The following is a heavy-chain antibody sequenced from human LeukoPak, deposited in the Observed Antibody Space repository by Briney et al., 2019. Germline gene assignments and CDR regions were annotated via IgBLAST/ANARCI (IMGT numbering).Heavy chain of an antibody. D-gene: IGHD5-18*01. CDR1: GFRFSSYD. J-gene: IGHJ5*01. CDR2: LTRTSSAT. CDR3: ATGGSEYRSDWFDS. Sequence: QPGGSLRLSCVGSGFRFSSYDMNWVRQAPGRGLEWLSYLTRTSSATWYADSVKGRFTIFRDNAKSSLYLQMNSPRVEDTAVYYCATGGSEYRSDWFDSWGQGTLVNVAS. V-gene: IGHV3-48*01.